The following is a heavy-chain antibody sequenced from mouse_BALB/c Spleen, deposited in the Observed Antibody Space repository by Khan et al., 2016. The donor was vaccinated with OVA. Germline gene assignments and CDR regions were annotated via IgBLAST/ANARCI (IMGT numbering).Heavy chain of an antibody. J-gene: IGHJ2*01. D-gene: IGHD2-3*01. CDR1: GYIFTTSY. CDR2: IDPATDNT. CDR3: ARDGSVDYFAY. V-gene: IGHV1-66*01. Sequence: VQLQESGAELVKPGTSVKMSCKASGYIFTTSYMHWVKQRPGQGLEWIGRIDPATDNTNYNQKFKGKATLTADKSSSTAYLQLSSLTSEDSAVYYCARDGSVDYFAYWGQGTILTVSA.